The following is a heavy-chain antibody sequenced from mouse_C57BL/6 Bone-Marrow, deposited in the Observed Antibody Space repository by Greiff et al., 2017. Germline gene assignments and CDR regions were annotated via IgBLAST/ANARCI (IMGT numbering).Heavy chain of an antibody. J-gene: IGHJ3*01. D-gene: IGHD5-1*01. Sequence: EVKLVESGGDLVKPGGSLKLSCAASGFTFSSYGMSWVRQTPDKRLEWVATISSGGSVKGRFTISRDNAKNTLYLQMSSLKSEDTAMYYCARHDLRPFAYWGQGTLVTVSA. V-gene: IGHV5-6*01. CDR2: ISSGG. CDR3: ARHDLRPFAY. CDR1: GFTFSSYG.